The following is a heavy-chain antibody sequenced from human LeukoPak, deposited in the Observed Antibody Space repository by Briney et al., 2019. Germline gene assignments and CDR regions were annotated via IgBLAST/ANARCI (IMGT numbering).Heavy chain of an antibody. CDR3: ASPLDYYDRSDSHQGGD. CDR1: GFTFSRHW. Sequence: GGSLRLSCAASGFTFSRHWMTWVRQAPGKVLEWVANIKHDGSEKNYVDSVKGRFTISRDNAKNSLYLQMNSLRAEDTAVYYCASPLDYYDRSDSHQGGDWGQGTLVTVSS. CDR2: IKHDGSEK. J-gene: IGHJ4*02. D-gene: IGHD3-22*01. V-gene: IGHV3-7*03.